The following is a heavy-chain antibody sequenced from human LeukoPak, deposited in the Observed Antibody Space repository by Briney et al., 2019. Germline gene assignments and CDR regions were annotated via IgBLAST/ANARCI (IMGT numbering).Heavy chain of an antibody. D-gene: IGHD3-10*01. V-gene: IGHV1-2*02. CDR1: GYTFTGYY. Sequence: GASVKVSCKASGYTFTGYYMHWVRQAPGQGLEWMGWINPNSGGTNYAQKFQGRVTMTRNTSISTAYMELSSLRSEDTAVYYCARGRDYYGSGSYFYGMDVWGQGTTVTVSS. J-gene: IGHJ6*02. CDR2: INPNSGGT. CDR3: ARGRDYYGSGSYFYGMDV.